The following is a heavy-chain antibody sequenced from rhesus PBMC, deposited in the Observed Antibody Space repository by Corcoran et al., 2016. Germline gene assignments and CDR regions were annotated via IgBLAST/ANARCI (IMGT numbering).Heavy chain of an antibody. V-gene: IGHV4-147*01. J-gene: IGHJ4*01. Sequence: QVQLQESGPGLVKPSETLSLTCAVSGGSISSNYWSWIRQSPGKGLEWIGYIYGGSARTSYNPSLKSRVTMATDTSKNQVFLKLSSVTAADTAVYYCARGRAAAGTCGQGVLVTVSS. CDR2: IYGGSART. CDR3: ARGRAAAGT. D-gene: IGHD6-31*01. CDR1: GGSISSNY.